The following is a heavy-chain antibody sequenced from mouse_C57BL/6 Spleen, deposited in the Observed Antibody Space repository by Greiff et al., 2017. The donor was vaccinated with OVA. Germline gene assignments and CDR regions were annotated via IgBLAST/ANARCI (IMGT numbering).Heavy chain of an antibody. CDR1: GYSFTGYY. V-gene: IGHV1-42*01. Sequence: VQLQQSGPELVKPGASVKISCKASGYSFTGYYMNWVKQSPEKSLEWIGEINPSTGGTTYNQKFKAKATLTVDKSSSTAYMQLKSLTSEDSAVYYCARKGAWAFDYWGQGTTLTVAS. J-gene: IGHJ2*01. D-gene: IGHD4-1*01. CDR3: ARKGAWAFDY. CDR2: INPSTGGT.